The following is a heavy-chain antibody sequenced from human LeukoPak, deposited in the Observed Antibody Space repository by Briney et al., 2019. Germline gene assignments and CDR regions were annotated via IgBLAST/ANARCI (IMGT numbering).Heavy chain of an antibody. V-gene: IGHV1-46*01. Sequence: ASVKVSCKASGYTFTNNYLHWVRQAPGQGLEWMGMIYPRDGSTSYAQNFQGRVTVTRDTSTTTVHMELRGLRSEDTAVYYCAREQEGFDYWGKGTVVTVSS. J-gene: IGHJ4*02. CDR3: AREQEGFDY. CDR1: GYTFTNNY. CDR2: IYPRDGST.